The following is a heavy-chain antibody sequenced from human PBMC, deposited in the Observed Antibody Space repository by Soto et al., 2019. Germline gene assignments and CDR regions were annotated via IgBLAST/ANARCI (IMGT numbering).Heavy chain of an antibody. J-gene: IGHJ4*02. CDR3: IPAPLR. Sequence: QLVESGGGFVKPGMSLRLTCAASGFTFSNAWMTWVRQASGKGLARVGLIRSQGDGGTADSAPPVRGRFTISRDDSQNMVLLHMDNLQPEDTAAYYCIPAPLRWGRGTLVTVSS. CDR1: GFTFSNAW. V-gene: IGHV3-15*01. CDR2: IRSQGDGGTA.